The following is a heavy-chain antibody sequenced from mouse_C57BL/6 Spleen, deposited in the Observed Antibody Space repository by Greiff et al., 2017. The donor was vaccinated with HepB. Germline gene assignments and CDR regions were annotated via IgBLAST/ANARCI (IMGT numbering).Heavy chain of an antibody. CDR3: ARQEDKFITTVVATGARDY. Sequence: VQLQQSGAELVKPGASVKLSCKASGYTFTEYTIHWVKQRSGQGLEWIGWFYPGSGSIKYNEKFKDKATLTADKSSSTVYMALSRLTSEDSAVYFCARQEDKFITTVVATGARDYWGQGTSVTVSS. CDR1: GYTFTEYT. CDR2: FYPGSGSI. D-gene: IGHD1-1*01. J-gene: IGHJ4*01. V-gene: IGHV1-62-2*01.